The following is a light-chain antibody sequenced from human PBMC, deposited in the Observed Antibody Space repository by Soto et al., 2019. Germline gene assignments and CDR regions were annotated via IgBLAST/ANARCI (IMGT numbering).Light chain of an antibody. Sequence: DIQVTQSPSSVSASVGDRVTITCRASQGLVSWLAWYQQKPGKAPKLLIYAASSFQSGVPSRFSGSGSGTDFTLTISSLQPEDFATYYCLQDYSYPRTFGQGTKVEIK. CDR2: AAS. CDR3: LQDYSYPRT. V-gene: IGKV1-12*01. J-gene: IGKJ1*01. CDR1: QGLVSW.